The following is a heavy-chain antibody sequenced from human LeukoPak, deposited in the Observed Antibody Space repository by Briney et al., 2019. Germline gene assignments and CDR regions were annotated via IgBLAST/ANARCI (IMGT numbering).Heavy chain of an antibody. J-gene: IGHJ2*01. Sequence: GGSLRLSCVGSGFTFSRYWLNWVRQAPGKGLEWVANMNQDGSEIYYLDSVKGRFTISRDNAKNSVYLQMNGLKAEDTAVYHCVGGPGRVFDLWGRGTLVTVSS. CDR3: VGGPGRVFDL. CDR1: GFTFSRYW. V-gene: IGHV3-7*01. CDR2: MNQDGSEI.